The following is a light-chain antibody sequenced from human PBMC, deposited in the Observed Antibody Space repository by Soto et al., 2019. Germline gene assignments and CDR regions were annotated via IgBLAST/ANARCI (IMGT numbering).Light chain of an antibody. CDR1: QDIRNE. J-gene: IGKJ1*01. CDR3: LQDYNYPRT. Sequence: AIQMTQSPSSLSASIGDRVTITCRASQDIRNELGWYQQKPGKAPKVLISAASSLGDGVPSRFSGSGSGTDFTLTISSLRPEDFATYFCLQDYNYPRTFGQGTKVEIK. CDR2: AAS. V-gene: IGKV1-6*01.